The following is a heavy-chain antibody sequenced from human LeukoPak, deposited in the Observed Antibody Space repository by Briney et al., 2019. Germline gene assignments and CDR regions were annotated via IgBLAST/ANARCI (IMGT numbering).Heavy chain of an antibody. CDR1: GGTFSSYA. D-gene: IGHD5-12*01. Sequence: SVKVSCKASGGTFSSYAISWVRQAPGQGLEWMGGIIPIFGTANYAQKFQGRVTITADESTSTAYMELSSLRSEDTAVYYCARGGRGGSGYDYWGQGTLVTVSS. CDR3: ARGGRGGSGYDY. V-gene: IGHV1-69*01. CDR2: IIPIFGTA. J-gene: IGHJ4*02.